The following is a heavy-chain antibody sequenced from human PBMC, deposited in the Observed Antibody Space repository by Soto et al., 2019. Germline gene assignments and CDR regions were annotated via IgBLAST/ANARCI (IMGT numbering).Heavy chain of an antibody. Sequence: QVQLVESGGGVVQPGRSLRLSCAASGFTFSSYAMHWVRQAPGKGLEWVAVISYDGSNKYYADSVKGRFTISRDNSKNTLYLQMNSLRAEDTAVYHCATTLGQVYYYYGMDVWGQGTTVTVSS. V-gene: IGHV3-30-3*01. D-gene: IGHD1-1*01. CDR2: ISYDGSNK. CDR1: GFTFSSYA. J-gene: IGHJ6*02. CDR3: ATTLGQVYYYYGMDV.